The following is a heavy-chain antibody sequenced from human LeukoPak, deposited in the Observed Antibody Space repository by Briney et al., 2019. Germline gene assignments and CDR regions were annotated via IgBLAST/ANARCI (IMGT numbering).Heavy chain of an antibody. CDR3: ARVLGQAAAGYWFDP. Sequence: SETLSLTCTVSGGSISSYYWSWIRQPPGKGLEWIGYIYTSGSTNYNPSLKSRVTISVDTSKNQFSLKLSSVTAADTAVYYCARVLGQAAAGYWFDPWGQGTLVTVSS. J-gene: IGHJ5*02. CDR2: IYTSGST. CDR1: GGSISSYY. V-gene: IGHV4-4*09. D-gene: IGHD6-13*01.